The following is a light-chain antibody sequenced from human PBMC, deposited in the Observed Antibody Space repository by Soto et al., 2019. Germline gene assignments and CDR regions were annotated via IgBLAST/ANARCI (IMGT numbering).Light chain of an antibody. V-gene: IGLV2-14*01. CDR1: SSDVGGYNL. J-gene: IGLJ1*01. CDR2: EVS. CDR3: SSYTDTGTLYV. Sequence: QSALTQPASVSGSPGQSITISCTGTSSDVGGYNLVSWYQQHPGKAPKLMISEVSGRPSGVSHRFSGSKSGNTASLTVSGLQAEDEADYYCSSYTDTGTLYVFGSAPNVAVL.